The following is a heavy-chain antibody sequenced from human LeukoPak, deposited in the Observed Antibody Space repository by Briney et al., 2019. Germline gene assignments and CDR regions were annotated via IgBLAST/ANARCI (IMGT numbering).Heavy chain of an antibody. CDR2: ISSSSSYI. V-gene: IGHV3-21*01. D-gene: IGHD3-22*01. Sequence: GGSLRLSCGASGFTFSSYSMNWVRQAPGKGLEWVSSISSSSSYIYYADSVKGRFTISRDNAKNSLYLQMNSLRAEDTAVYYCARGGITMIVYWGQGTLVTVSS. CDR1: GFTFSSYS. J-gene: IGHJ4*02. CDR3: ARGGITMIVY.